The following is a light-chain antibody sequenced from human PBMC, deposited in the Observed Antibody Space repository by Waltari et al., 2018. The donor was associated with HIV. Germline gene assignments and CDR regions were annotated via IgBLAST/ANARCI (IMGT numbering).Light chain of an antibody. CDR1: KLGDKY. CDR2: QNK. Sequence: SYELTQPPSMSVSPGQTASITCSGDKLGDKYVCWYQQKPGQSPVFVIYQNKKRPSGIPERFSGSNSGNTGTLTISGTQAVDEADYYCQAWDSSTRGLFGGGTKLTVL. V-gene: IGLV3-1*01. J-gene: IGLJ2*01. CDR3: QAWDSSTRGL.